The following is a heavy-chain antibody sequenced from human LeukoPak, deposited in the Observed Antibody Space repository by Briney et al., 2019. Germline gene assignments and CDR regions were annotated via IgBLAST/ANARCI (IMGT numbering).Heavy chain of an antibody. J-gene: IGHJ4*02. CDR1: GGTFSSYA. CDR3: ARDLATGYSYGLYDY. CDR2: IIPIFGTA. Sequence: ASVKVSCKASGGTFSSYAISWVRQAPGQGLEWMGGIIPIFGTANYAQKFQGRVTITTDESTSTAYMELSSLRSEDTAVYYCARDLATGYSYGLYDYWGQGTLVTVSS. V-gene: IGHV1-69*05. D-gene: IGHD5-18*01.